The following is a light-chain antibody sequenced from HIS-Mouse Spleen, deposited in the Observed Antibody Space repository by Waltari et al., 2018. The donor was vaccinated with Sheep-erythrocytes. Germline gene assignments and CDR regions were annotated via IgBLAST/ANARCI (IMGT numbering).Light chain of an antibody. Sequence: QSALTQPASVSGSPGQSIPISCTGTSSDVGSYNLVSWYQQHPGKATKRMIYEGSKRPSGVSNRLSGSKSGNTASLTISGLQAEDEADYYCCSYAGSSTPWVFGGGTKLTVL. CDR1: SSDVGSYNL. CDR2: EGS. J-gene: IGLJ3*02. CDR3: CSYAGSSTPWV. V-gene: IGLV2-23*01.